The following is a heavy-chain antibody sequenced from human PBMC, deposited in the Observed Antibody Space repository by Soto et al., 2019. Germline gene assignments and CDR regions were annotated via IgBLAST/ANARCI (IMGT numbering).Heavy chain of an antibody. Sequence: PGGSLRLSCVASGFTFSSYAMSWVRQAPGQGLEWVSAMSGSRDQTYYADSVKGRFTISRDNSKNTLYLEMNSLRAEDTAVYYCATDRLYRNGDSCHLDYWGRGTLVTVSS. J-gene: IGHJ4*02. CDR3: ATDRLYRNGDSCHLDY. V-gene: IGHV3-23*01. CDR2: MSGSRDQT. D-gene: IGHD2-15*01. CDR1: GFTFSSYA.